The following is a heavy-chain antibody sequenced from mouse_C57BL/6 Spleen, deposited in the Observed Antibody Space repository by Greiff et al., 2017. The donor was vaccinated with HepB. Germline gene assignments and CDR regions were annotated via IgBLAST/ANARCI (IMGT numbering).Heavy chain of an antibody. CDR1: GYAFTNYL. CDR2: INPGSGGT. J-gene: IGHJ2*01. V-gene: IGHV1-54*01. D-gene: IGHD2-1*01. CDR3: AREEVTYFDY. Sequence: QVQLKQSGAELVRPGTSVKVSCKASGYAFTNYLIEWVKQRPGQGLEWIGVINPGSGGTNYNEKFKGKATLTADKSSSTAYMQLSSLTSEDSAVYFCAREEVTYFDYWGQGTTLTASS.